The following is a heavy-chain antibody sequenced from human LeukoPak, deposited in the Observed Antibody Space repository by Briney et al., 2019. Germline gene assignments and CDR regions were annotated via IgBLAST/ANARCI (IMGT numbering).Heavy chain of an antibody. CDR3: ARSREYSSSARYFDY. Sequence: GGSLRLSCAASGFTFDDYAMHWVRQAPGKGLEWVSGISWNSGSIGYADSVKGRFTISRDNARNSLYLQMNSLRAEDVALYYCARSREYSSSARYFDYWGQGTLVTVSS. D-gene: IGHD6-6*01. V-gene: IGHV3-9*03. CDR2: ISWNSGSI. J-gene: IGHJ4*02. CDR1: GFTFDDYA.